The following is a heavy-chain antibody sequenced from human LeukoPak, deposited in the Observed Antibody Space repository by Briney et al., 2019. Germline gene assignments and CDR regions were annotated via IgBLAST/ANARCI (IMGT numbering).Heavy chain of an antibody. Sequence: ASVKVSCKVSGYTLSDLAMHWVRQAPGKGLEWMGGLDPEDGEAIYAQPLQGRVTMTEDTSSDTAYMVLSSLRSEDTAVYYYATRNFGDYGAFDIWGQGTMITVSS. CDR1: GYTLSDLA. J-gene: IGHJ3*02. CDR2: LDPEDGEA. CDR3: ATRNFGDYGAFDI. V-gene: IGHV1-24*01. D-gene: IGHD4-17*01.